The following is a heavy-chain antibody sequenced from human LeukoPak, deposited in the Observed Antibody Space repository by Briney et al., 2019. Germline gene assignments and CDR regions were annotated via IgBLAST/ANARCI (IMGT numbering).Heavy chain of an antibody. J-gene: IGHJ4*02. D-gene: IGHD6-19*01. CDR3: AKDMRQWLAFDY. V-gene: IGHV3-43*02. Sequence: HPGGSLRLSCAAPGFMFHDYAIHWVRQAPGKGLEWVSLISGDGGSTYYADSVKGRFTISRDNSKNSLYLQMNGLRTEDTALYYCAKDMRQWLAFDYWGQGTLVTVSS. CDR2: ISGDGGST. CDR1: GFMFHDYA.